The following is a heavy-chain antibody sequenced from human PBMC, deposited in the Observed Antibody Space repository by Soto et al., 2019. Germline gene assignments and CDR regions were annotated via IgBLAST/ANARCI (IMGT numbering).Heavy chain of an antibody. CDR2: INHSGST. CDR1: GGSFSCYY. Sequence: PSETLSLTCAVYGGSFSCYYWSWIRQPPGKGLEWIGEINHSGSTNYNPSLKSRVTISVDTSKNQFSLKLSSVTAADTAVYYCARGITMVRGVIGGMDVWGQGTTVTVSS. J-gene: IGHJ6*02. D-gene: IGHD3-10*01. V-gene: IGHV4-34*01. CDR3: ARGITMVRGVIGGMDV.